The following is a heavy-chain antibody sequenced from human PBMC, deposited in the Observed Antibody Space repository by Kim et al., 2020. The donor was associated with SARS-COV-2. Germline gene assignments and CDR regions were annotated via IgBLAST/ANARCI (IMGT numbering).Heavy chain of an antibody. CDR1: GYTFTSYY. D-gene: IGHD6-13*01. J-gene: IGHJ6*02. V-gene: IGHV1-46*01. CDR2: INPSTGSI. Sequence: ASVKVSCKASGYTFTSYYLHWVRQARGQGLEWMGIINPSTGSISYAQKFQDRVTMTRDTSTSTVYMELSSLRSEDTAVYYCARGGSSWDFWYHYGMDVWGQGTTVTVSS. CDR3: ARGGSSWDFWYHYGMDV.